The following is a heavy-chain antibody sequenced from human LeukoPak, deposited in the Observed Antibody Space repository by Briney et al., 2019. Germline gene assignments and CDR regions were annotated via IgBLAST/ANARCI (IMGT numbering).Heavy chain of an antibody. V-gene: IGHV4-38-2*01. CDR2: MHHSGST. J-gene: IGHJ3*02. CDR1: GYSISSGYY. CDR3: ARVSLSDAFDI. D-gene: IGHD2/OR15-2a*01. Sequence: SETLSLTCAVSGYSISSGYYWGWIRQPPGKGLEWIGSMHHSGSTNYNPSLKSRVTMSVDTSKNQFSLKLSSVTAADTAVYYCARVSLSDAFDIWGQGTMVTVSS.